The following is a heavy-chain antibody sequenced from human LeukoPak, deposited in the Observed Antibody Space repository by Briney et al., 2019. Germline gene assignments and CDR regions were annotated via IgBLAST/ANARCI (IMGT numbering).Heavy chain of an antibody. CDR3: ARDLPRGEFAFDI. V-gene: IGHV3-66*01. CDR1: GFTVSSNY. D-gene: IGHD3-10*01. Sequence: PGGSLRLSCAASGFTVSSNYMSWVRQAPGKGLEWVSVIYSGGSTYYADSVKGRFTISRDNSKNTLYLQMNSLRAEDTAVYYCARDLPRGEFAFDIWGQGTIVTVSS. J-gene: IGHJ3*02. CDR2: IYSGGST.